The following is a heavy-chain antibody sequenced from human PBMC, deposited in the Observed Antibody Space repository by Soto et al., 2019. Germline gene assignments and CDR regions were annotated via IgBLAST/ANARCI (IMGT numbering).Heavy chain of an antibody. V-gene: IGHV3-21*01. CDR1: VFNFSSYT. CDR2: ISSSGYI. D-gene: IGHD2-15*01. CDR3: ARDCSGGSCYPGMDV. J-gene: IGHJ6*02. Sequence: GWSLRLSCAASVFNFSSYTINWVRQAPGKRLEWLSSISSSGYIFSTDSVRGRFTISRDNAKNSVYLQINRLRAEDTAVYFCARDCSGGSCYPGMDVWGQGTTVTVSS.